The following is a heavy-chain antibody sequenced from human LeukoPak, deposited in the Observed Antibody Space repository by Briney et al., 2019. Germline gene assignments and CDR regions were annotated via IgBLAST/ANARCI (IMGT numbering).Heavy chain of an antibody. V-gene: IGHV1-2*02. CDR1: GYTFTGYY. CDR2: INPNSGGT. D-gene: IGHD3-10*01. Sequence: ASVKVSCKASGYTFTGYYMHWVRQAPGQGLEWMGWINPNSGGTYYAQKFQGRVSMTRDTSISTAYMELSSLRSEDTAVYYCASGSYYRGHAFDIWGQGTMVTVSS. J-gene: IGHJ3*02. CDR3: ASGSYYRGHAFDI.